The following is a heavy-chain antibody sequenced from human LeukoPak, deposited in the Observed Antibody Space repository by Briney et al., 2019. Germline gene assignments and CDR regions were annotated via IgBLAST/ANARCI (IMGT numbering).Heavy chain of an antibody. V-gene: IGHV1-46*01. D-gene: IGHD3-22*01. Sequence: ASVKVSCKASGYTFTSYYMHWVRHAPGQGLEWMGIINPSGGSTSYAQKFQGRVTMTRDMSTSTVYMELSSLRSEDTAVYYCARDYYYDSSGYYYAGAFNAFDIWGQGTMVTVSS. CDR3: ARDYYYDSSGYYYAGAFNAFDI. J-gene: IGHJ3*02. CDR2: INPSGGST. CDR1: GYTFTSYY.